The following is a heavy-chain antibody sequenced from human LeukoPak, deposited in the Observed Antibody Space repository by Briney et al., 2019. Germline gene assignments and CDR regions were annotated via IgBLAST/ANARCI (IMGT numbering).Heavy chain of an antibody. V-gene: IGHV4-59*02. J-gene: IGHJ4*02. CDR1: GGTVSSNY. CDR2: THHSGST. Sequence: PSETLSLTCSVSGGTVSSNYWSWIRQPPGKGLEWIGYTHHSGSTSYNPSLKSRITMSLDTSNNQLSLKLSSVTAADTAVYYCARSSGHSYGDFDYWGQRTLVTVPS. CDR3: ARSSGHSYGDFDY. D-gene: IGHD5-18*01.